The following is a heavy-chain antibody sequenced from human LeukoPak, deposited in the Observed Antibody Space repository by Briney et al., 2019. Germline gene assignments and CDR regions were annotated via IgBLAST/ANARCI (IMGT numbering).Heavy chain of an antibody. D-gene: IGHD3-22*01. V-gene: IGHV3-64*01. CDR1: GFTFSSYA. CDR2: ISSNGGST. CDR3: ARVAYYYDSSGYYFDY. J-gene: IGHJ4*02. Sequence: GGSLRLSCAASGFTFSSYAMHWVRQAPGKGLEYVSAISSNGGSTYYANSVKGRFTISRDNSKNTLYLQMGSLRAEDMAVYYCARVAYYYDSSGYYFDYWGQGTLVTVSS.